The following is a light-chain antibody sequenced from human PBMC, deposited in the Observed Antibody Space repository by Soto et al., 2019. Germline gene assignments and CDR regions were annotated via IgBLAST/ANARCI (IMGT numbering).Light chain of an antibody. CDR2: GVS. Sequence: EIVLTQSPGTLSLSPGERATLSCRASQSVIGRQLAWYQHNPGQAPRLLIYGVSSRATGIPDRFTGSGSGTDFTLTIRRLEPEDFAVFYCQVYGPSPPITFGQGTRLEIK. J-gene: IGKJ5*01. CDR3: QVYGPSPPIT. V-gene: IGKV3-20*01. CDR1: QSVIGRQ.